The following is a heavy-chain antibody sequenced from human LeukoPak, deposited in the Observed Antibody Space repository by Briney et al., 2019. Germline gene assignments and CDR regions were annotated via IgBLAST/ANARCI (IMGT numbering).Heavy chain of an antibody. D-gene: IGHD4-17*01. CDR1: GYTLTSYG. V-gene: IGHV1-18*01. Sequence: ASVKVSCKASGYTLTSYGINWMRQAPGQGLEWMGWISTQSGNTNYAQKVQGRLTLTTDRSTNTAYMELRSLRSDDTAVYYCARGAYGDKWGQGTMVTVSS. J-gene: IGHJ4*02. CDR3: ARGAYGDK. CDR2: ISTQSGNT.